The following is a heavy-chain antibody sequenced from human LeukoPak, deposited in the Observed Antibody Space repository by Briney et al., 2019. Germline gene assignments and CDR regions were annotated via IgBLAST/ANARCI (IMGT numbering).Heavy chain of an antibody. Sequence: SVKVSCKASGYTFTNYDINWVRQATGQGLEWMGWMNPNSGNTGYAQRFQGRVTMTRDTSTGTAYMDLSSLTSEDTAVYYCARNPAASGSFEYWGQGTLVTVSS. J-gene: IGHJ4*02. CDR1: GYTFTNYD. V-gene: IGHV1-8*01. D-gene: IGHD3-10*01. CDR2: MNPNSGNT. CDR3: ARNPAASGSFEY.